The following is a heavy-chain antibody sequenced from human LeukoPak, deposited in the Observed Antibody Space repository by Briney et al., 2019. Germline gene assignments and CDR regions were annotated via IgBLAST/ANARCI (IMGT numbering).Heavy chain of an antibody. CDR1: GFTFSNFW. D-gene: IGHD1-14*01. V-gene: IGHV3-7*01. CDR2: IKQDGSEK. J-gene: IGHJ4*02. Sequence: GGSLRLSCAASGFTFSNFWMNWVRQALGKGLEWVANIKQDGSEKYYVDSVKGRFTISRDNAKSSLYLQMNSLRVEDTAVYYCARGILTPQGYWGQGTLVTVSS. CDR3: ARGILTPQGY.